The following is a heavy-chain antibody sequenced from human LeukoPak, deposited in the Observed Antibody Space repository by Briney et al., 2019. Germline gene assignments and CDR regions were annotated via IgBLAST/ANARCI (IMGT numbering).Heavy chain of an antibody. CDR2: IKSKSDGGTI. CDR1: GFTFSDAW. CDR3: TTRRQDGW. D-gene: IGHD2-15*01. Sequence: GGSLRLSCVGSGFTFSDAWMSWVRQAPGKGLEWVGRIKSKSDGGTIDYAAPVKGRFTISRDDSRNTLYLQMNSLKTEETAVCYCTTRRQDGWWGQGTLVTVSP. J-gene: IGHJ4*02. V-gene: IGHV3-15*01.